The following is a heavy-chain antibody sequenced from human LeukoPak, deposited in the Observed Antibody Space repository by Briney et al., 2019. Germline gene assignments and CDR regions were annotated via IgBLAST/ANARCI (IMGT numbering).Heavy chain of an antibody. CDR3: ARVTPYCSGGSCYPNYFDY. Sequence: GASVKVSCKASGYTFTSYYMHWVRQAPGQGHEWMGIINPSGGSTSYAQKFQGRVTMTRDTSTSTVYMELSSLRSEDTAVYYCARVTPYCSGGSCYPNYFDYWGQGTLVTVSS. CDR2: INPSGGST. V-gene: IGHV1-46*01. D-gene: IGHD2-15*01. CDR1: GYTFTSYY. J-gene: IGHJ4*02.